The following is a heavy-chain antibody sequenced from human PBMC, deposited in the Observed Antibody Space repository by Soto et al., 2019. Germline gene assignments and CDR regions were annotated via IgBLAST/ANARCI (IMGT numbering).Heavy chain of an antibody. D-gene: IGHD7-27*01. CDR2: IRSSSSYT. CDR3: ARGGLGITPFDY. CDR1: GFTFSDYY. Sequence: GGSLRLSCAASGFTFSDYYMSWIRQAPGKGLEWVSYIRSSSSYTNYADSVMGRFTISRDNAKNSLYLQMNFLRAEDTAVYYCARGGLGITPFDYWGQGTLVTVSS. V-gene: IGHV3-11*06. J-gene: IGHJ4*02.